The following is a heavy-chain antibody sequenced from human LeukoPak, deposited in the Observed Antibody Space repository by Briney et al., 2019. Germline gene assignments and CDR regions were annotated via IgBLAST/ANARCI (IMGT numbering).Heavy chain of an antibody. V-gene: IGHV3-23*01. CDR3: AKGPDSGYYRLYYFDY. J-gene: IGHJ4*02. Sequence: AGGSLRLSCAHPRYTLTRYAMSWVREAPGKGVEWVSHISASGGSTYYADSVKGRFTISRDNSKNTLYLQMNKLRAEDAAVYYCAKGPDSGYYRLYYFDYWGQGTLGTVSA. CDR2: ISASGGST. CDR1: RYTLTRYA. D-gene: IGHD3-22*01.